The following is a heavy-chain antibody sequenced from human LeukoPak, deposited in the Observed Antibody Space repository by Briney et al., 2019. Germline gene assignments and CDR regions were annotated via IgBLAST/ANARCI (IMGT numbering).Heavy chain of an antibody. J-gene: IGHJ4*02. CDR3: ASNNCSSTSCYLGYFDY. V-gene: IGHV4-39*01. Sequence: SETLSLTCTVSGGSISSSSCYWGWIRQPPGKGLEWIGSIYYSGSTYYNPSLKSRVTISVDTSKNQFSLKLSSVTAADTAVYYCASNNCSSTSCYLGYFDYWGQGTLVTVSS. CDR2: IYYSGST. CDR1: GGSISSSSCY. D-gene: IGHD2-2*01.